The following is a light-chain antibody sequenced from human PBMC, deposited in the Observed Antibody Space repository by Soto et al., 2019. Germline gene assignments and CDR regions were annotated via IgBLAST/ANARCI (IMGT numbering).Light chain of an antibody. Sequence: QSVLTQPASVSGSPGQSITISCTGTSSDVGGYDFVSWYRQYQGQAPKILIYEVTHRPSGVPDRFSGSKSGNTASLTISGLQADDEADYYCSSYTITSSPVFGPGTKLTVL. CDR3: SSYTITSSPV. CDR1: SSDVGGYDF. CDR2: EVT. J-gene: IGLJ1*01. V-gene: IGLV2-14*01.